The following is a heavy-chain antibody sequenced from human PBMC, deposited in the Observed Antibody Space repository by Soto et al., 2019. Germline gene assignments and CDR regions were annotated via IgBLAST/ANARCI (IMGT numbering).Heavy chain of an antibody. CDR1: GSTVSSYA. Sequence: EVQLLESGGGLVQPGGSLRLSCAASGSTVSSYAMSWVRQAPGKGLEWVSVISGSGSTYSADSVKGRFTISRDSSKNTVYLQMNSLRDEDMAVYYCAKALRFTFTTGYYMDVWGRGTTVTVSS. CDR2: ISGSGST. V-gene: IGHV3-23*01. D-gene: IGHD3-16*01. J-gene: IGHJ6*03. CDR3: AKALRFTFTTGYYMDV.